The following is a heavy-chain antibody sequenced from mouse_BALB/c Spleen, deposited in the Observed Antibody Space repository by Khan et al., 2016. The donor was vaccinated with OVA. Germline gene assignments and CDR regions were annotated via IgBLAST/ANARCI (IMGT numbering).Heavy chain of an antibody. Sequence: VELVESGAELARPGASVKLSCKSSGYTFTSYWMQWVKQRPGQGLEWIGAIYPGDGDTRYTQKFKGKATLTADKSSSTAYMQLSSLASEDSAVYYCASYRYGYVDYWGQGTTLTVSS. CDR3: ASYRYGYVDY. CDR2: IYPGDGDT. J-gene: IGHJ2*01. D-gene: IGHD2-14*01. V-gene: IGHV1-87*01. CDR1: GYTFTSYW.